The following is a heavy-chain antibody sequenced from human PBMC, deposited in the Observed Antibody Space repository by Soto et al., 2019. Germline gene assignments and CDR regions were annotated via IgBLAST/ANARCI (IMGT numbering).Heavy chain of an antibody. J-gene: IGHJ5*01. V-gene: IGHV3-23*01. CDR1: GFTFSSYA. D-gene: IGHD1-26*01. CDR3: AKGKISTTTYTSFDS. CDR2: ISGSGGGT. Sequence: LRLSCAASGFTFSSYAMSWVRQAPGKGLEWVSAISGSGGGTYYADSVKGRFTISRDNFKSSLYLQMSSLRAEDTAVYYCAKGKISTTTYTSFDSWGQGTLVTVSS.